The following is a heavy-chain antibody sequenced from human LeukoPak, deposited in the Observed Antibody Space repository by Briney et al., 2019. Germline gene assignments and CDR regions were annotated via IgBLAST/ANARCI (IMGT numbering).Heavy chain of an antibody. CDR1: GFTFSSYS. D-gene: IGHD1-26*01. V-gene: IGHV3-21*01. J-gene: IGHJ3*02. Sequence: GGSLRLSCAASGFTFSSYSMNWVRQAPGKGLEWVSSISSSRSYIYYADSVKGRFTISRENAKNSLYLQMNSLRAEDTAVYYCARALPSPLYSGSYADAFDIWGQGTMVTVSS. CDR3: ARALPSPLYSGSYADAFDI. CDR2: ISSSRSYI.